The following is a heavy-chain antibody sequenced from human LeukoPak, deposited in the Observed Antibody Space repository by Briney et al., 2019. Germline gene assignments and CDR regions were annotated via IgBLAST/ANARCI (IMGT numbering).Heavy chain of an antibody. D-gene: IGHD3-22*01. J-gene: IGHJ3*02. V-gene: IGHV3-53*01. Sequence: GGSLRLSCAASGFAVSSNYMSWVRQAPGKGLEWVSVIYSGGGTYYANSVKGRFTISRDNSKNTLYLQMNSLRAEDTAVYYCARGGRYYDSSGYYHDAFDIWGQGTMVTVCS. CDR1: GFAVSSNY. CDR3: ARGGRYYDSSGYYHDAFDI. CDR2: IYSGGGT.